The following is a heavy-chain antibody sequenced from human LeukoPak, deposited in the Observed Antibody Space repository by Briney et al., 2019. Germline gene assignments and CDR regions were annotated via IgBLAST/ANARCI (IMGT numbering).Heavy chain of an antibody. CDR3: ARDRGGRGFTYGQPLDY. Sequence: PGGSLRLPCAASGFTFSDYYMSWIRQAPGKGLEWVSYVSGSGSPIYYADSVKGRFTVSRDNAKNSLYLQMNSLRAEDTAVYYCARDRGGRGFTYGQPLDYWGQGTLVTVSS. D-gene: IGHD5-18*01. CDR2: VSGSGSPI. J-gene: IGHJ4*02. CDR1: GFTFSDYY. V-gene: IGHV3-11*01.